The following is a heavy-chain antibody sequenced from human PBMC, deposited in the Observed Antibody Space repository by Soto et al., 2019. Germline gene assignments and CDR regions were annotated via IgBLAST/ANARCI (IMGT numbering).Heavy chain of an antibody. CDR2: IYYSGST. V-gene: IGHV4-59*01. CDR1: GGSISSYY. Sequence: EALCVTGPVSGGSISSYYWSWIRQPPGKGLEWIGYIYYSGSTNYNPSLKSRVTISVDTSKNQFSLKLSSVTAADTAVYYCAREDYGMDVWGQGTKVTVYS. J-gene: IGHJ6*02. CDR3: AREDYGMDV.